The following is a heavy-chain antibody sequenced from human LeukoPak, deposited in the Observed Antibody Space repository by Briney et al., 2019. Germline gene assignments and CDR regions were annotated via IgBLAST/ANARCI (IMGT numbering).Heavy chain of an antibody. CDR1: DDSITIYY. V-gene: IGHV4-59*01. CDR3: ARGRASSSSWYSTYYYYFYMDV. D-gene: IGHD6-13*01. Sequence: SETLSLTCTVSDDSITIYYWTWIRQPPGKGLEWIGYIDHTGSTNYNPSLNSRVTISRDTSKNHFSLELSSVTAADTAVYFCARGRASSSSWYSTYYYYFYMDVWGKGTTVTVSS. J-gene: IGHJ6*03. CDR2: IDHTGST.